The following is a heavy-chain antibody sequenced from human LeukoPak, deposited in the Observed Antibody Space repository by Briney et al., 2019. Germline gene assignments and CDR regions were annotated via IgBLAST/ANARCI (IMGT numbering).Heavy chain of an antibody. CDR2: IYYSGST. Sequence: SETLSLTCTVSGGSLSSYYWSWIRQPPGQGLEWIGYIYYSGSTNYNPSLKSRVTISVDTSKNQFSLKLSSVSAADTAVYYCAGGAYYFDYWGQGTLVTVSS. CDR3: AGGAYYFDY. J-gene: IGHJ4*02. V-gene: IGHV4-59*01. CDR1: GGSLSSYY.